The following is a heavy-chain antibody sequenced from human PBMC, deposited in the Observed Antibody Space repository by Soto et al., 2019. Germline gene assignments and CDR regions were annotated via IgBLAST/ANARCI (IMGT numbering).Heavy chain of an antibody. CDR1: GFTFDDYA. D-gene: IGHD3-10*01. CDR3: ARSKDYGSGSYDVEYHHYYYGMDV. Sequence: EVQLVESGGGLVQPGRSLRLSCAASGFTFDDYAMHWVRQAPGKGLEWVSGISWNSGSIGYADSVKGRFTISRDNAKNSLYLQMNSLRDEDTAVYYCARSKDYGSGSYDVEYHHYYYGMDVWGQGTTVTVSS. V-gene: IGHV3-9*01. J-gene: IGHJ6*02. CDR2: ISWNSGSI.